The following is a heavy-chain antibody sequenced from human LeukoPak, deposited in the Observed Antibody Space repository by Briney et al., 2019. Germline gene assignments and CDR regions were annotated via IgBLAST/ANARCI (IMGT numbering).Heavy chain of an antibody. CDR3: ARDCSSTSCYSGLDY. Sequence: GGSLRLSCAASGFTFSSYAMHWVRQAPGKGLEWVAVISYDGSNKYYADSVKGRFTISRDNSKNTLYLQMNSLRAEDTAVYYWARDCSSTSCYSGLDYWGQGTLVTVSS. J-gene: IGHJ4*02. CDR2: ISYDGSNK. CDR1: GFTFSSYA. D-gene: IGHD2-2*01. V-gene: IGHV3-30*04.